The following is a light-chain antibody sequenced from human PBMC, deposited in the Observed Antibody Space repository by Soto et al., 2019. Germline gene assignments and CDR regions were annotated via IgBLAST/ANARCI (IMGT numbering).Light chain of an antibody. CDR2: KAA. CDR1: QSITSW. J-gene: IGKJ1*01. CDR3: QQYNRGLT. Sequence: DIQMTQSPSTLSASVGDRVTLTCRASQSITSWLAWNKQKPGKATNLLISKAASLKSGVPSRFSGSGSGTEFALTISSLEGDNVATYYCQQYNRGLTFGQATKVDTK. V-gene: IGKV1-5*03.